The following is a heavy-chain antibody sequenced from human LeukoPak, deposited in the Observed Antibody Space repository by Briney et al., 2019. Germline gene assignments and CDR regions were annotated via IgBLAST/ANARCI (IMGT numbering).Heavy chain of an antibody. D-gene: IGHD3-22*01. CDR3: ARVDWYYDSSGYYDASLDY. Sequence: ASVKVSCKASGYTFTGYYMHWVRQAPGQGLEWMGRINPNSGGTNYAQKFQGRVTMTRDTSISTAYMELSRLRSDDTAVYYCARVDWYYDSSGYYDASLDYWGQGTLVTVSS. CDR1: GYTFTGYY. CDR2: INPNSGGT. V-gene: IGHV1-2*06. J-gene: IGHJ4*02.